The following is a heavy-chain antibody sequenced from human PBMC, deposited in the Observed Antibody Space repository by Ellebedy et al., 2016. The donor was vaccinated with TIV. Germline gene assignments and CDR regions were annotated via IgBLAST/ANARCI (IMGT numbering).Heavy chain of an antibody. Sequence: GESLKISCKGSRYSFANYCIAWVREMPGKGLAWLWIIYPGDSEIRYSPAFQGQVHISADQSISAAYLQWSSLKATDTAIYYCARRGADGDHYDYWGQGTLVTVSS. CDR1: RYSFANYC. V-gene: IGHV5-51*01. J-gene: IGHJ4*02. CDR3: ARRGADGDHYDY. D-gene: IGHD4-17*01. CDR2: IYPGDSEI.